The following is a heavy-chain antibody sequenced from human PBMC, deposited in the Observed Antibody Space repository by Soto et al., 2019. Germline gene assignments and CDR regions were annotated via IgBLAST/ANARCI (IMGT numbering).Heavy chain of an antibody. D-gene: IGHD3-3*01. J-gene: IGHJ6*03. Sequence: GGSLRLSCAASGFTFSTYSMNWVCQAPGKGLEWVSYISSSSSAIYYAASVKGRFTISRDNAKNSLYLQMNSLRVEDTAVYYCARARGRSGYYYMDVWGKGTTVTVSS. V-gene: IGHV3-48*01. CDR1: GFTFSTYS. CDR2: ISSSSSAI. CDR3: ARARGRSGYYYMDV.